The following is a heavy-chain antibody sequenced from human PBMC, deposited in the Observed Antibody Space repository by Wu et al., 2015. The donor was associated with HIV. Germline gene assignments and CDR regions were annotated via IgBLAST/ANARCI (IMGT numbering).Heavy chain of an antibody. CDR3: AKDKRGYDVLTGYYIYFDY. CDR2: INANTGRA. Sequence: QVQLVQSGAEVKEPGTSVKVSCKASGYTFTAYYLFWMRQTPGQGLEWMGWINANTGRADYAQKFQGRVTMTRDTSINTAYMELNRLRYDDTAVYYCAKDKRGYDVLTGYYIYFDYWGQGTLVTVSS. D-gene: IGHD3-9*01. J-gene: IGHJ4*02. CDR1: GYTFTAYY. V-gene: IGHV1-2*02.